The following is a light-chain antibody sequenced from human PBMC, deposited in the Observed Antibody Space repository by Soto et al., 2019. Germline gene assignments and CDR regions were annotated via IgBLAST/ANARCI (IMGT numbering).Light chain of an antibody. Sequence: QSALTQPASVSGSPGQSITISCTGTSSDIGSYNLVSWYQHHPGKAPKLMIYENIKRPSGVSDRFSGSKSGNTASLTISGLQAEDEADYYCCSYAGSDNWAFGGGTKLTVL. J-gene: IGLJ3*02. CDR3: CSYAGSDNWA. V-gene: IGLV2-23*01. CDR2: ENI. CDR1: SSDIGSYNL.